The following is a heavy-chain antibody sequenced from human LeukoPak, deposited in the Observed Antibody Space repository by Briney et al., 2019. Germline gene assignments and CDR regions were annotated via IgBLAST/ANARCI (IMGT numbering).Heavy chain of an antibody. CDR2: IKQDGSEK. V-gene: IGHV3-7*01. J-gene: IGHJ4*02. D-gene: IGHD2-2*01. Sequence: GGSLRLSCAASGFTFSSYWMSWVRQAPGKGLEWVANIKQDGSEKYYVDSVKGRFTISRDNAKNSLYLQMNSLRAEDTAVYYCAKAAGGNIVVVPAALDYWGQGTLVTVSS. CDR1: GFTFSSYW. CDR3: AKAAGGNIVVVPAALDY.